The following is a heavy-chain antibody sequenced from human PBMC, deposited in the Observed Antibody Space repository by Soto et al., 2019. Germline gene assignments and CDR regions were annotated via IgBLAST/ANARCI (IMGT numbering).Heavy chain of an antibody. Sequence: SETLSLTCAVSGGSISSGGYSWSWIRQPPGKGLEWIGYIYHSGSTYYNPSLKSRVTISVDRSKNQFSLKLSSVTAADTAVYYCARARANWGLYGTDVWGQGTTVTVSS. V-gene: IGHV4-30-2*01. J-gene: IGHJ6*02. CDR2: IYHSGST. CDR3: ARARANWGLYGTDV. D-gene: IGHD7-27*01. CDR1: GGSISSGGYS.